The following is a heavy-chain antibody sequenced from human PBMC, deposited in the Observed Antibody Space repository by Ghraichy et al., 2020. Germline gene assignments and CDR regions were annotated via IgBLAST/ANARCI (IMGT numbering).Heavy chain of an antibody. Sequence: SQTLSLTCVISGDSVSSNSAAWNWIRQSPSRGLEWLGRTYYRSKWYNDYAVSVKSRINIHVDTSKNQLSLQLTSVTPEDTAVYYCARGTLTYHDLLTGQGDGFDFWGQGTMVTVSS. D-gene: IGHD3-9*01. CDR2: TYYRSKWYN. CDR1: GDSVSSNSAA. V-gene: IGHV6-1*01. J-gene: IGHJ3*01. CDR3: ARGTLTYHDLLTGQGDGFDF.